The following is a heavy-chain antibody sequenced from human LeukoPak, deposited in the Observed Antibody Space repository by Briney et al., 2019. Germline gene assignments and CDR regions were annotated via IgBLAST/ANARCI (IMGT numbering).Heavy chain of an antibody. Sequence: GGSLRLSCAASGFTVSSNYMSWVRQAPGKGLEWVSVIYSGGSTYYADSVKGRFTIPRDNSKNTLYLQMNSLRAEDTAVYYCARDYYGSGSYVLWGQGTLVTVSS. J-gene: IGHJ4*02. CDR2: IYSGGST. CDR3: ARDYYGSGSYVL. V-gene: IGHV3-66*01. D-gene: IGHD3-10*01. CDR1: GFTVSSNY.